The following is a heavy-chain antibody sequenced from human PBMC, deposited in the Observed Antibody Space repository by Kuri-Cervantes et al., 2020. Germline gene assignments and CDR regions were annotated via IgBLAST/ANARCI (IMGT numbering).Heavy chain of an antibody. V-gene: IGHV1-18*04. D-gene: IGHD5-12*01. CDR2: ISAYNGDT. Sequence: ASVKVSCKASGYTFTGYYIHWVRQAPGQGLEWMGWISAYNGDTNYAQKLQGRVTMTTDTSTSTAYMELRSLRSDDTAVYYCARDHIVATTVWRRVFDYWGQGTLVTVSS. J-gene: IGHJ4*02. CDR1: GYTFTGYY. CDR3: ARDHIVATTVWRRVFDY.